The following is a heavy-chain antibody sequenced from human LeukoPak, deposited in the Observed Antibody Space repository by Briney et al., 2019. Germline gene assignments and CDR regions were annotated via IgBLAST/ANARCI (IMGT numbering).Heavy chain of an antibody. V-gene: IGHV4-34*01. CDR3: ARPTIYCSGGSCYSWGAFDI. D-gene: IGHD2-15*01. J-gene: IGHJ3*02. Sequence: PSETLSLTCAVYGGSFSGYYWSWIRQPPGKGLEWIGEINHSGSTNYNPSLKSRVTISVDTSKNQFSLKLSSVTAADTAVYYCARPTIYCSGGSCYSWGAFDIWGQGTMVTVSS. CDR1: GGSFSGYY. CDR2: INHSGST.